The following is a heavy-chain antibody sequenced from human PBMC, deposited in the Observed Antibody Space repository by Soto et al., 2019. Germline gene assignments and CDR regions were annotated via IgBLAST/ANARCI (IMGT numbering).Heavy chain of an antibody. Sequence: QVQLQQWGAGLLKPSETLSLTCAVYGGSFSRYYWSWIRQPPGKGLEWIGEINHSGSTNYNPSLKSRVTISVDTSKNQFSLKLSSVTAADTAVYYCARGKGDYWGQGTLVTVSS. V-gene: IGHV4-34*01. CDR3: ARGKGDY. CDR2: INHSGST. J-gene: IGHJ4*02. CDR1: GGSFSRYY.